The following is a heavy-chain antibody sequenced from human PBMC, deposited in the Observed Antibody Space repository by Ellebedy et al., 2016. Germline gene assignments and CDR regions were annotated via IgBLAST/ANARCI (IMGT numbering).Heavy chain of an antibody. D-gene: IGHD6-6*01. CDR1: GFTFNSYW. CDR2: IKQDGSKK. V-gene: IGHV3-7*01. CDR3: ASLGGRQRYSD. J-gene: IGHJ4*02. Sequence: GGSLRLSCAASGFTFNSYWMSWVRQAPGKGLEWVANIKQDGSKKYHADSVRGRFTISRDNARNSLFLQMNSLRAEDTAVYYCASLGGRQRYSDWGQGTLVTVST.